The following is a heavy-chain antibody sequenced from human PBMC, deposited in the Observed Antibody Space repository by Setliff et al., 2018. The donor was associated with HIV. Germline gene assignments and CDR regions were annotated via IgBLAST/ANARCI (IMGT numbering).Heavy chain of an antibody. J-gene: IGHJ6*03. V-gene: IGHV4-4*08. Sequence: PSETLSLTCTVSGDSISSYFWSWIRQSPGKGLEWIGRIYSSGSTNYNPSLKSRVTISINTSKNQFSLKLSSVTAADTAVYYCARDRDIVVVPASPRGYYYYMDVWGKGTTVTVSS. D-gene: IGHD2-2*01. CDR2: IYSSGST. CDR1: GDSISSYF. CDR3: ARDRDIVVVPASPRGYYYYMDV.